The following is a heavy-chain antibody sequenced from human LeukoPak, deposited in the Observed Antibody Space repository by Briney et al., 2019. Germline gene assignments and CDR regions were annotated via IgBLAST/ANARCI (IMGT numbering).Heavy chain of an antibody. V-gene: IGHV1-2*02. CDR2: INPKSGDP. CDR3: ARDPGHDTSNYGGLDF. D-gene: IGHD4-11*01. CDR1: GYRFTGYC. J-gene: IGHJ4*02. Sequence: ASVKVSCKTSGYRFTGYCMHWVRQAPGQGLEWMGWINPKSGDPIYVQKFQGRVTLTRDTSIDTVYLELSSLKSDDTAVYYCARDPGHDTSNYGGLDFWGQGTLVTVSS.